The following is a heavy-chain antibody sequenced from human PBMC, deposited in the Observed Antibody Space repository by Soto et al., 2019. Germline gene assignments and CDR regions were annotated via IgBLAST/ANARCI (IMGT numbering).Heavy chain of an antibody. D-gene: IGHD5-18*01. CDR3: ARVPIHSDSY. CDR2: IKQDGSEE. J-gene: IGHJ4*02. Sequence: EVQLVESGGGLVQPGGSLKISCSASGFTFSTSWMSWVRQAPGKGLEWVANIKQDGSEEYYVDSVKARFTVSRDNAKNSLYLQMNSLIVEDTAVYFCARVPIHSDSYWGLGTLVTVSS. V-gene: IGHV3-7*05. CDR1: GFTFSTSW.